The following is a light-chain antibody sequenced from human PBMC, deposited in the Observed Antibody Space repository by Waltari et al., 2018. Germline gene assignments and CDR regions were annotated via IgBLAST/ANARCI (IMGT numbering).Light chain of an antibody. CDR3: FSYTGDTTLYV. CDR1: SNDVGNYNL. Sequence: QSALTQPASVSGSPGQSITISCTGTSNDVGNYNLVSWYQQYPGKVPQLIIYEVNKRRSGVAHRVSGSKSRNTASLTISGLQAEDEADYYCFSYTGDTTLYVFGTGTKVTVL. J-gene: IGLJ1*01. CDR2: EVN. V-gene: IGLV2-23*02.